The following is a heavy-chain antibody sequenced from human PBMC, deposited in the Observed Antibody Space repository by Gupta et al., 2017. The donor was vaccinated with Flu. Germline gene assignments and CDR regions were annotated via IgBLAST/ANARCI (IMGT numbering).Heavy chain of an antibody. CDR2: MYHSGSS. CDR1: GGSISSYF. CDR3: ATHIGVAGSFDN. V-gene: IGHV4-59*08. D-gene: IGHD6-19*01. Sequence: QVQLQESRPGLVKPSETLSLTCTVSGGSISSYFWSWIRQPPGKGLEWIGFMYHSGSSSYNPSLKSRVTISIDTSKNQFSLKLSSVTAADTAVYYCATHIGVAGSFDNWGQGTLGTVSS. J-gene: IGHJ4*02.